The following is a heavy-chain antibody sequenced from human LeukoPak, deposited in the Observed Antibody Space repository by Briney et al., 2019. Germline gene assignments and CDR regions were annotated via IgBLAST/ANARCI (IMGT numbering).Heavy chain of an antibody. CDR3: ARGTMVRAIQYYMDV. V-gene: IGHV4-59*01. J-gene: IGHJ6*03. CDR1: GGSIISYY. Sequence: SETLSLACTVSGGSIISYYWSWIRQPPGKGLEWIGYMYYSGSTNYNPSLKSRVTISEDTSKNQFSLKLSSVTAVDTAVYYCARGTMVRAIQYYMDVWGKGTTVTISS. D-gene: IGHD3-10*01. CDR2: MYYSGST.